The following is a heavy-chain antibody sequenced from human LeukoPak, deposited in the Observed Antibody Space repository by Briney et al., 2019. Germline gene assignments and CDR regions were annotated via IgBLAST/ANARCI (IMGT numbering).Heavy chain of an antibody. V-gene: IGHV1-18*04. CDR1: GYTFTDYR. Sequence: ASVKVSCKASGYTFTDYRMHWVRQAPGQGLEWMGWISAYNGNTNYAQKLQGRVTMTTDTSTSTAYMELRSLRSDDTAVYYCARGELAAAYDYWGQGTLVTVSS. CDR2: ISAYNGNT. D-gene: IGHD6-13*01. CDR3: ARGELAAAYDY. J-gene: IGHJ4*02.